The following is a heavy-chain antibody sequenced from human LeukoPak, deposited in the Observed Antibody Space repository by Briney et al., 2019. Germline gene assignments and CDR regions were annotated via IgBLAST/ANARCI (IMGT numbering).Heavy chain of an antibody. J-gene: IGHJ5*02. D-gene: IGHD2-2*01. CDR2: ISAYNGNT. Sequence: LRASVKVPCKASGYTFTSYGISWVRQAPGQGLEWMGWISAYNGNTNYAQKLQGRVTMTTDTSTSTAYMELRSLRSDDTAVYYCARGKGSYQLPQYNWFDPWGQGTLVTVSS. CDR3: ARGKGSYQLPQYNWFDP. CDR1: GYTFTSYG. V-gene: IGHV1-18*01.